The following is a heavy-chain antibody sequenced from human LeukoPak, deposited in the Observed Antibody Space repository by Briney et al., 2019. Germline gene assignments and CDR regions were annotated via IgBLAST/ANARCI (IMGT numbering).Heavy chain of an antibody. Sequence: GGSLRLSCAASGFTFSSYWMHWVRQAPGKGLVWVSRINSDGSSTSYADSVKGRFTISRDNAKNTLYLQMNSLRAEDTAVYYCAKDRGSGDYDYWGQGTLVTVSS. CDR1: GFTFSSYW. CDR3: AKDRGSGDYDY. CDR2: INSDGSST. V-gene: IGHV3-74*01. J-gene: IGHJ4*02. D-gene: IGHD4-17*01.